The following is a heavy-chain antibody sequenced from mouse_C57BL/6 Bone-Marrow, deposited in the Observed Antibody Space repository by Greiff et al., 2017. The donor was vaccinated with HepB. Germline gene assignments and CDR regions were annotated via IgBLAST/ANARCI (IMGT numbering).Heavy chain of an antibody. CDR3: ARSLLWLRQGYYFDY. D-gene: IGHD2-2*01. J-gene: IGHJ2*01. V-gene: IGHV1-55*01. Sequence: QVHVKQSGAELVKPGASVKMSCKASGYTFTSYWITWVKQRPGQGLEWIGDIYPGSGSTNYNEKFKSKATLTVDTSSSTAYMQLSSLTSEDSAVYYCARSLLWLRQGYYFDYWGQGTTLTVSS. CDR1: GYTFTSYW. CDR2: IYPGSGST.